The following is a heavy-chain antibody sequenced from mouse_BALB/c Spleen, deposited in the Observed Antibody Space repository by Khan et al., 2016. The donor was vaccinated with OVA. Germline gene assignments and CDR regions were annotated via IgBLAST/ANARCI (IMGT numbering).Heavy chain of an antibody. Sequence: VQLQQSGPGLVKPSQSLSLTCTVTGYSITSGYAWNWIRQFPGNKLEWMGYISYSGVTSYTPSLKSRISITRDTSKNQFFLQLNSVTTEDTATYYCARGNYYVYYFDYWGQGTTLPVSS. CDR3: ARGNYYVYYFDY. CDR1: GYSITSGYA. V-gene: IGHV3-2*02. CDR2: ISYSGVT. J-gene: IGHJ2*01. D-gene: IGHD1-1*01.